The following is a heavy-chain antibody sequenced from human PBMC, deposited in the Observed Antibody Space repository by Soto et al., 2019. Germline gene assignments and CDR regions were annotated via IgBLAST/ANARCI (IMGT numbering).Heavy chain of an antibody. CDR1: GLTVGDHY. V-gene: IGHV3-72*01. D-gene: IGHD1-26*01. Sequence: QLVESGGGLVQPGRSLRLSCGASGLTVGDHYMDWVRQAPGRGLEWVGRTRNKANSYTTEYAASVEGRFTISRDDSKNSLYLQMNSLKTEDTAVYFCARDSGSPYSAFDIWGQGTMVTVSS. CDR2: TRNKANSYTT. CDR3: ARDSGSPYSAFDI. J-gene: IGHJ3*02.